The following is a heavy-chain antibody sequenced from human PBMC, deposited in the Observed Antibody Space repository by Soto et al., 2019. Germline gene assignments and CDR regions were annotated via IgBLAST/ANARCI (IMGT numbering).Heavy chain of an antibody. D-gene: IGHD1-1*01. V-gene: IGHV4-31*11. CDR3: ARDLGVGTPWPLGGWFDP. J-gene: IGHJ5*02. CDR1: GGSFSGYY. CDR2: IYYSGST. Sequence: SETLSLTCAVYGGSFSGYYWSWIRQHPGKGLDWIGYIYYSGSTYYNPSLKSRVTISVDTSKNHFSLKLSSVTAADTAVYYCARDLGVGTPWPLGGWFDPWGQGTLVTVSS.